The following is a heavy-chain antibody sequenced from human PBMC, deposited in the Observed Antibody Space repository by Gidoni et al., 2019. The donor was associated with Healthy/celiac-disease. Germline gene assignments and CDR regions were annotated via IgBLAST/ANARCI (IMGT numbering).Heavy chain of an antibody. CDR3: AKADAPYYYDSVERVPFDI. Sequence: EVQLVESGGGLVQPGRSLRLSWSACGLAFDDYAMPVVRQAPGKGLAWVSGSSWNSGSIGDADSVKGRFTISRDNAKNSLYLQMNSLRAEDTALYYCAKADAPYYYDSVERVPFDIWGQGTMVTVSS. CDR1: GLAFDDYA. J-gene: IGHJ3*02. D-gene: IGHD3-22*01. V-gene: IGHV3-9*01. CDR2: SSWNSGSI.